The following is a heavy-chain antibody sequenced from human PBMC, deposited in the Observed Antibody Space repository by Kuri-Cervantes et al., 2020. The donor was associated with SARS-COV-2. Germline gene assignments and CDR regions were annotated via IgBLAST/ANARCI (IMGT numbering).Heavy chain of an antibody. CDR2: INHSGST. CDR3: ATGGQRFDP. J-gene: IGHJ5*02. V-gene: IGHV4-34*01. Sequence: GSLRLSCAASGFTFSDYYMSWIRQAPGKGLEWIGEINHSGSTSYNPSLKSRVTISVDTSKNQFSLKVSSVTAADTAVYYCATGGQRFDPWGQGTLVTVSS. CDR1: GFTFSDYY.